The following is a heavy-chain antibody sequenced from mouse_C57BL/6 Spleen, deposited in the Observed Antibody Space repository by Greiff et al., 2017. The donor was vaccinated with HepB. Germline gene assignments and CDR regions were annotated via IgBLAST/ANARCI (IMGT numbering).Heavy chain of an antibody. Sequence: QVQLQQSGAELVRPGTSVKVSCKASGYAFTNYLIEWVKQRPGQGLEWIGVINPGSGGTNYNEKFKGKATLTADKSSSTAYMQLSSLTSEDSAVYFCARRHRAGSYAMDYWGQGTSVTVSS. CDR3: ARRHRAGSYAMDY. CDR2: INPGSGGT. J-gene: IGHJ4*01. V-gene: IGHV1-54*01. D-gene: IGHD3-1*01. CDR1: GYAFTNYL.